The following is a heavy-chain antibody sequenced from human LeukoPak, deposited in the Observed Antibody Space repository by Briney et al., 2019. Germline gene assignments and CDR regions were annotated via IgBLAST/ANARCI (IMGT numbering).Heavy chain of an antibody. CDR2: INWNGGST. CDR1: GFTFSSYE. CDR3: ARRGPWNYYDSSGYYDAFDI. D-gene: IGHD3-22*01. Sequence: GGSLRLSCAASGFTFSSYEMNWVRQAPGKGLEWVSGINWNGGSTGYADSVKGRFTISRDNAKNSLYLQMNSLRAEDTALYYCARRGPWNYYDSSGYYDAFDIWGQGTMVTVSS. V-gene: IGHV3-20*04. J-gene: IGHJ3*02.